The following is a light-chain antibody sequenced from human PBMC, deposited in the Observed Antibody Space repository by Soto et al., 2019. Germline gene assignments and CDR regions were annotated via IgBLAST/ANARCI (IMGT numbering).Light chain of an antibody. V-gene: IGKV3-20*01. J-gene: IGKJ1*01. Sequence: EIVLTQSPGTLSFSPGERATISCRASQIFSSSFLACYKQNPGQAPRLLIYGASTRATGIPDSFSGSGSGTDFTLTFSRLEPEDFAVYYCQQYDNSPPWTFGQGTKVDIK. CDR2: GAS. CDR1: QIFSSSF. CDR3: QQYDNSPPWT.